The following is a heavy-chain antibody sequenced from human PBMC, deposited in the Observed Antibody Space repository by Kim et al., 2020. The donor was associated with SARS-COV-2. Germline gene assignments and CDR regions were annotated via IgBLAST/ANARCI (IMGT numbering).Heavy chain of an antibody. CDR3: AKVYYYRSGSLGD. Sequence: GGSLRLSCVASGFTFNDYTMTWVRQIPGKGLEWISAINGAAESTSYSDSVKGRFTISRDNPKNTVFLQMDGLRAEDTALYYCAKVYYYRSGSLGDWGQGTLVTVSS. CDR1: GFTFNDYT. D-gene: IGHD3-10*01. V-gene: IGHV3-23*01. CDR2: INGAAEST. J-gene: IGHJ4*02.